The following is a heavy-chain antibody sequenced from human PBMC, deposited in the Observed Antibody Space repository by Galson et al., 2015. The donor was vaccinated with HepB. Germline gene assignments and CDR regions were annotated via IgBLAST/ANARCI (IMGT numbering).Heavy chain of an antibody. D-gene: IGHD3-22*01. CDR1: GFGFSTYD. CDR2: ISYDGSNK. Sequence: SLRLSCAASGFGFSTYDMHWVRQAPGKGLEWVAVISYDGSNKYDADSVKGRFTISRDNSKNTLYLQMNSLRAEDTAVYYCARGAPTPGAYYYDSRGDAFDIWGQGTMVTVSS. CDR3: ARGAPTPGAYYYDSRGDAFDI. V-gene: IGHV3-30*04. J-gene: IGHJ3*02.